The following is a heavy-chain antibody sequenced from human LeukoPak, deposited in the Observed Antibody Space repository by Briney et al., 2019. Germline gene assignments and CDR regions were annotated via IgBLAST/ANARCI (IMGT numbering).Heavy chain of an antibody. Sequence: SGGSLRLSCAASGFTFSSYAMSWVRQAPGKGLEWVSAISGSGGSSYYADSVKGRFTISRDNSKNTLYLQMNSLRAEDTAVYYCAKDPLTLLRFLEVRKYFQHWGQGTLVTVSS. J-gene: IGHJ1*01. CDR2: ISGSGGSS. D-gene: IGHD3-3*01. CDR1: GFTFSSYA. V-gene: IGHV3-23*01. CDR3: AKDPLTLLRFLEVRKYFQH.